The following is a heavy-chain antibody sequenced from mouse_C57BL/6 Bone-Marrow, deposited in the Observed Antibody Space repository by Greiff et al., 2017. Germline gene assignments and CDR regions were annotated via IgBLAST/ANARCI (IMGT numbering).Heavy chain of an antibody. CDR2: IDPEDGET. J-gene: IGHJ1*03. Sequence: EVQGVESGAELVKPGASVQLSCTASGFNFKDYYMHWVKQRTEQGLEWIGRIDPEDGETKYAPKFQGKATITEDTSSDTAYLQLSSLTSEDTAVDYCAPNGDDGYFDVWGTGTTVTVSA. CDR1: GFNFKDYY. V-gene: IGHV14-2*01. D-gene: IGHD2-2*01. CDR3: APNGDDGYFDV.